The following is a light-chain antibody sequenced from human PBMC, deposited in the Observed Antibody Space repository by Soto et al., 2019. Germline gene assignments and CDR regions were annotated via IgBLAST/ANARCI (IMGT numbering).Light chain of an antibody. Sequence: QSALTQPASVSGSPGQSITISCTGTSSDVGSYNFVSWYQQYPGKAPKLMIYEGSKRPSGVSNRFSGSKSGNTASLTISGLQAEDEADYYCCSYAGSSTLIFGGGTKVTVL. J-gene: IGLJ2*01. CDR2: EGS. CDR1: SSDVGSYNF. CDR3: CSYAGSSTLI. V-gene: IGLV2-23*01.